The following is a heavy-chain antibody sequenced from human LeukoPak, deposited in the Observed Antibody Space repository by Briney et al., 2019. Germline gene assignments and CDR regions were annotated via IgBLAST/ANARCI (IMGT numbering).Heavy chain of an antibody. D-gene: IGHD1-1*01. V-gene: IGHV4-4*07. CDR2: IYTSGST. J-gene: IGHJ6*03. CDR3: ARGPTGTTFYYYYLDV. CDR1: GGSISSYY. Sequence: SETLSLTCTLSGGSISSYYWSWIRQPAGKGLEWIGRIYTSGSTNYNPSLESRVTMSVDTSKHQFSLTPSSVTAADTAVYYCARGPTGTTFYYYYLDVWGKGTTVTISS.